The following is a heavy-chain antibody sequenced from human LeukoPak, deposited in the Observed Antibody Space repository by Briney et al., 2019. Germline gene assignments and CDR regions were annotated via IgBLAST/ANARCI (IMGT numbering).Heavy chain of an antibody. Sequence: ASVKVSCKASGYTFTGYYMHWVRQAPGQGLEWMGWINTNTGNPTYAQGFTGRFVFSLDTSVSTAYLQISSLKAEDTAVYYCARVSSSSNIDYWGQGTLVTVSS. CDR1: GYTFTGYY. CDR3: ARVSSSSNIDY. CDR2: INTNTGNP. D-gene: IGHD6-13*01. V-gene: IGHV7-4-1*02. J-gene: IGHJ4*02.